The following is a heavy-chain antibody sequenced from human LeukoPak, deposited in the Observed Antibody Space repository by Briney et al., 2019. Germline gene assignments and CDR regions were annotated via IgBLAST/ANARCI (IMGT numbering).Heavy chain of an antibody. CDR1: GGSISSSSYY. J-gene: IGHJ4*02. V-gene: IGHV4-39*01. D-gene: IGHD6-19*01. Sequence: PSETLSHTCTVSGGSISSSSYYWGWIRQPPGKGLEWIGSIYYSGSTYYNPSLKSRVTISVDTSKNQFSLKLSSVTAADTAVYYCARQEKGSGWYRFVQGYWGQGTLVTVSS. CDR2: IYYSGST. CDR3: ARQEKGSGWYRFVQGY.